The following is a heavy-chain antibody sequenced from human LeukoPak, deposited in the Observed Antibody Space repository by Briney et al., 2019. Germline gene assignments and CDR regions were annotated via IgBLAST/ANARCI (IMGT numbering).Heavy chain of an antibody. D-gene: IGHD2-15*01. CDR2: IIPIFGTA. Sequence: AVKVSCKASGGTFSSYAISWVRQAPGQGLEWMGGIIPIFGTANYAQKFRGRVTITADKSTRTAYMELSSLRSDDTAVYYCASAGAVVDNWFDPWGQGTLVTVSS. V-gene: IGHV1-69*06. CDR1: GGTFSSYA. J-gene: IGHJ5*02. CDR3: ASAGAVVDNWFDP.